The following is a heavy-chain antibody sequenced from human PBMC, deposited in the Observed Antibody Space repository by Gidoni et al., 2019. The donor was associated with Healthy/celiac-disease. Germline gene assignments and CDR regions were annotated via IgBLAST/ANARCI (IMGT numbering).Heavy chain of an antibody. CDR1: GFTLSSYA. V-gene: IGHV3-30-3*01. CDR2: ISYDGSNK. Sequence: QVQLVESGGGVVQPGRSLRLSGAASGFTLSSYAMHWVRQAPGKGLEWVAVISYDGSNKYYADSVKGRFTISRDNSKNTLYLQMNSLRAEDTAVYYCARDGPLSSGWYCGYWGQGTLVTVSS. D-gene: IGHD6-19*01. J-gene: IGHJ4*02. CDR3: ARDGPLSSGWYCGY.